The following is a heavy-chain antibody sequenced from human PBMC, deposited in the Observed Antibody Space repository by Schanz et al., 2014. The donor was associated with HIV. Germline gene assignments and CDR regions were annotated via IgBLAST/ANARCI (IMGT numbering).Heavy chain of an antibody. CDR2: ISAYNGNT. D-gene: IGHD6-19*01. CDR3: ARTRGIAVAGFDY. V-gene: IGHV1-18*01. CDR1: GYTFTDYF. Sequence: QVQLVLSGAEVKRPGASVKVSCKASGYTFTDYFVHWVRQAPGQGLEWMGWISAYNGNTNYAQKVQGRVTMTTDTSTSTAYMELRSLRSDDTAVYYCARTRGIAVAGFDYWGQGTLVTVSS. J-gene: IGHJ4*02.